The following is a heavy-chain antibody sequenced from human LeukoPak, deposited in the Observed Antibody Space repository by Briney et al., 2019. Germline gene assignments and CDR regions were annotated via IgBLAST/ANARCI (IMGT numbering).Heavy chain of an antibody. CDR3: ARAQMYYDFWSGYSPDY. CDR2: IKQDGSEK. D-gene: IGHD3-3*01. CDR1: GFTFSSYW. J-gene: IGHJ4*02. Sequence: PGGSLRLSCAASGFTFSSYWMSWVRQAPGKGLEWVANIKQDGSEKYYVDSVKGRFTISRDNAKNSLYLQMNSLRAEDTAVYYCARAQMYYDFWSGYSPDYWGQGTLVTVSS. V-gene: IGHV3-7*01.